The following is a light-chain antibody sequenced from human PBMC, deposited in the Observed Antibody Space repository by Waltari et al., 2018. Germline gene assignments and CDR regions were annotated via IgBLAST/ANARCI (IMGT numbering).Light chain of an antibody. CDR2: DVT. V-gene: IGLV2-14*01. Sequence: QSVLTQPASVSGSPGQSITISCTGTHSAVGGYNYVSWYQQYPGKAPRLMIYDVTKRPSGVSNRFSGSKSGNTASLTISGLQAEDEADYYCSSYTSSGTLRIFGGGTKVTAL. J-gene: IGLJ2*01. CDR1: HSAVGGYNY. CDR3: SSYTSSGTLRI.